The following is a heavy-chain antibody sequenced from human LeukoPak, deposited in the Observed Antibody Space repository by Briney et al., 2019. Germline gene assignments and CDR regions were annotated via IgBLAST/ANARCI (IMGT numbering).Heavy chain of an antibody. J-gene: IGHJ4*02. D-gene: IGHD3-10*01. CDR1: GFTFSSYS. CDR3: ARDRLGTVRGVIGY. V-gene: IGHV3-21*01. Sequence: GGSLRLSCAASGFTFSSYSMNWVRQAPGKGLEWVSSISSSSSYIYYADSVKGRFTISRDNAKNSLYLQMNSLRAEDTAVYYCARDRLGTVRGVIGYWGQGTLVTVSS. CDR2: ISSSSSYI.